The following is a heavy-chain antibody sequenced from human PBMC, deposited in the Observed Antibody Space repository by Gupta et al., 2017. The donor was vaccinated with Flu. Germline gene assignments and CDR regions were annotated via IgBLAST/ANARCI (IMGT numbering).Heavy chain of an antibody. V-gene: IGHV1-69*01. CDR3: VRMTPCGGDCYYFQH. CDR2: ILPIIGAR. Sequence: QVQLVQYGAEVKKSGSSGKVSCKDSGDTFSTNTFSWVRQAPGQGLQWMGGILPIIGARNYAQEFQGRVTITADEATTTVQMELSRLKSDDTAGYYCVRMTPCGGDCYYFQHLGQGTLVSVSA. CDR1: GDTFSTNT. D-gene: IGHD2-21*02. J-gene: IGHJ1*01.